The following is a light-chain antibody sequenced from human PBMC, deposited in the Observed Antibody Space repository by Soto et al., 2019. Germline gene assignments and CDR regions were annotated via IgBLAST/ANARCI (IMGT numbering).Light chain of an antibody. Sequence: QSVLTQPASVSGAPGQSITISCTGTSSDVGGYNYVSWYQQHPGTAPKLMIYDVSNRPSGVANRFSGSKSGNTASLTISGLQAEDDADYYCSSYTSSSTLVFGGGTKLTVL. CDR2: DVS. CDR3: SSYTSSSTLV. CDR1: SSDVGGYNY. J-gene: IGLJ2*01. V-gene: IGLV2-14*01.